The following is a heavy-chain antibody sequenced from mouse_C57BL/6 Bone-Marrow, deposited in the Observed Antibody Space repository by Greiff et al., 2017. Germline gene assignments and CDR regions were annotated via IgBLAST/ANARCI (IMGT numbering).Heavy chain of an antibody. CDR1: GYTFTSYW. CDR2: IYPGSGST. V-gene: IGHV1-55*01. CDR3: ARTGTTVVPFDY. J-gene: IGHJ2*01. D-gene: IGHD1-1*01. Sequence: VQLQQPGAELVKPGASVKMSCKASGYTFTSYWITWVKQRPGQGLEWIGDIYPGSGSTNYNEKFKSKATLTVDTSSSTAYMQLSSLTSEDSAVYYCARTGTTVVPFDYWGQGTTLTVSS.